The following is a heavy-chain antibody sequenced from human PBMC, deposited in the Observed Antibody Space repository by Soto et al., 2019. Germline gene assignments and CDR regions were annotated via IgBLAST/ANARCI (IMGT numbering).Heavy chain of an antibody. CDR2: IYYTGST. Sequence: SETLSLTCTVSSGSISTYYWSWIRQPPGKGLEWIGEIYYTGSTNYNPSLKTRVAISVDTSKNQFSLKLSSVTAADTAVYYCARQTHRYSSSWYADYWGQGTLVTVSS. CDR1: SGSISTYY. V-gene: IGHV4-59*12. D-gene: IGHD6-13*01. CDR3: ARQTHRYSSSWYADY. J-gene: IGHJ4*02.